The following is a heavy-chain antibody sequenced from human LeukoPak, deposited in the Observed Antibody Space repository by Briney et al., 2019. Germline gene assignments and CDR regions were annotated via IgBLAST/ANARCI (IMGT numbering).Heavy chain of an antibody. J-gene: IGHJ2*01. V-gene: IGHV4-4*07. CDR2: IYTSGST. Sequence: SETLSLTCTVSGGSISSYYWSWIRQPAGKGLEWIGRIYTSGSTFYNPSRESRVTISVDTSKNQFSLKLNSVTAADTAVYYCASNQWPNRYFDLWGRGTLVTVSS. CDR1: GGSISSYY. D-gene: IGHD6-19*01. CDR3: ASNQWPNRYFDL.